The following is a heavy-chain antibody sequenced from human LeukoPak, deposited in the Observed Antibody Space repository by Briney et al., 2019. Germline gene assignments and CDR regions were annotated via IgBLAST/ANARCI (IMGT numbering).Heavy chain of an antibody. V-gene: IGHV3-20*03. J-gene: IGHJ4*02. D-gene: IGHD2-2*01. CDR1: FXXXDYG. Sequence: FXXXDYGXSWVRHAPGKGLEWGSGINWNGGSTGYADSVKGRFTISRDNAKNSLYLQMNSLRAEDTALYYCARAGCSSTSCFAYFDYWGQGTLVTVSS. CDR2: INWNGGST. CDR3: ARAGCSSTSCFAYFDY.